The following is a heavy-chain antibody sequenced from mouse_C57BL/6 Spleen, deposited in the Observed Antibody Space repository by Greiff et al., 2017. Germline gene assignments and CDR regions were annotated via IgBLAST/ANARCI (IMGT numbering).Heavy chain of an antibody. CDR1: GYTFTSYW. CDR2: INPSSGYT. CDR3: AVPENYAMDY. D-gene: IGHD5-1*01. V-gene: IGHV1-7*01. Sequence: VQLLQSGAELAKPGASVKLSCKASGYTFTSYWMHWVKQRPGQGLEWIGYINPSSGYTKYNQKFKDKATLTADKSSSTAYMQLSSLTYADSAVSYCAVPENYAMDYWGQGTSVTVAS. J-gene: IGHJ4*01.